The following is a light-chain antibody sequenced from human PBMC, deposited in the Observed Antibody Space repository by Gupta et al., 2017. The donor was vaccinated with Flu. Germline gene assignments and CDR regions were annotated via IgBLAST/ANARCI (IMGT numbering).Light chain of an antibody. CDR2: KAS. J-gene: IGKJ5*01. Sequence: DIQMTQSPSTLSASVGDRVTITCRASQSISSWLAWYQQKPGKAPKLLIYKASSLESGVPSRFSGSGSGTEFTLTISSLQPDDFATYYCQHDNSYSVTFGQGTLLEIK. CDR1: QSISSW. V-gene: IGKV1-5*03. CDR3: QHDNSYSVT.